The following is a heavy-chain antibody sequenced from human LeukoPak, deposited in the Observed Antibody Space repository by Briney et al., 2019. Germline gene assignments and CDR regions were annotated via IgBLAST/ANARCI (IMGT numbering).Heavy chain of an antibody. Sequence: PGGSLRLSCAASGFTFSSYGMHWVRQAPGKGLEWVAVISYDGSNKYYADSVKGRFTISRDNSKNTLYLQMNSLRAEDTAAYYCAKEGGILTGYYATLFDYWGQGTLVTVSS. V-gene: IGHV3-30*18. CDR3: AKEGGILTGYYATLFDY. J-gene: IGHJ4*02. D-gene: IGHD3-9*01. CDR1: GFTFSSYG. CDR2: ISYDGSNK.